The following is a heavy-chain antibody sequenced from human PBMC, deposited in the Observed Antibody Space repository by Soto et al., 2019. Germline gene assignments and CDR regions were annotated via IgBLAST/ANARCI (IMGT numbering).Heavy chain of an antibody. CDR2: IYYSGST. J-gene: IGHJ4*02. Sequence: SETLSLTCTVSGGSISSYYWTWIRQPPGKGLEWIGYIYYSGSTNYNPSLKSRVTISVDTSKNQFSLKMSSVTAADSAVYYCARGGYYDILTVFDYWGQGTLVTVSS. V-gene: IGHV4-59*12. D-gene: IGHD3-9*01. CDR1: GGSISSYY. CDR3: ARGGYYDILTVFDY.